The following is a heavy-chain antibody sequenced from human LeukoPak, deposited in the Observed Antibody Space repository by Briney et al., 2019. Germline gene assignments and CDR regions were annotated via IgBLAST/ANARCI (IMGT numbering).Heavy chain of an antibody. J-gene: IGHJ4*02. V-gene: IGHV2-5*02. D-gene: IGHD3-22*01. Sequence: SGPTLVNPTQTLTLTCTFSGLSLSTSGVGVGWIRQPPGKALEWLALIYWDDDKRYSPSLKSRLTITKDTSKNQVVLTMTNMDPVDTATYCCAHRRREGSGYLFDYWGQGTLVTVSS. CDR3: AHRRREGSGYLFDY. CDR1: GLSLSTSGVG. CDR2: IYWDDDK.